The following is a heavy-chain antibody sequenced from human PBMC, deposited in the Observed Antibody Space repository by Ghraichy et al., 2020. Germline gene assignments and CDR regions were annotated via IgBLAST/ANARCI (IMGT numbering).Heavy chain of an antibody. J-gene: IGHJ4*01. Sequence: SQTLSLTCTVSGGFIIHRTDYWGWIRQPPGKGLEWIGSVFHTGSAYYNPSLKTRIVISVDTSKNHFSLELKSVTAADTSVYFCARHDSAFDYWGPGTLVTVSS. D-gene: IGHD4-11*01. CDR1: GGFIIHRTDY. CDR2: VFHTGSA. V-gene: IGHV4-39*01. CDR3: ARHDSAFDY.